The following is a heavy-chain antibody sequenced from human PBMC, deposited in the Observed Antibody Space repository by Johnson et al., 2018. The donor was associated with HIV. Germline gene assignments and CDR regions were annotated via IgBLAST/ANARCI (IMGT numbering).Heavy chain of an antibody. J-gene: IGHJ3*02. CDR3: ARSIMGAGPFDI. CDR2: IKQDGSEK. Sequence: VQLVESGGGLVQPGGSLRLSCAASGFIVSNYWMSWVRQAPGKGLEWVANIKQDGSEKNYVDSVKGRFIISRDNAKDSLYLQMNSLRAEDTAVDYCARSIMGAGPFDIWGQGTMVSVSS. V-gene: IGHV3-7*05. CDR1: GFIVSNYW.